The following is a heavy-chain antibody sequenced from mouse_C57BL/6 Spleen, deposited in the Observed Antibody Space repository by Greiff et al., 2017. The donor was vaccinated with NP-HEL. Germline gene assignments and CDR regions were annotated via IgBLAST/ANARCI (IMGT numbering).Heavy chain of an antibody. D-gene: IGHD1-1*01. CDR2: ISSGSSTI. J-gene: IGHJ4*01. V-gene: IGHV5-17*01. CDR3: ARRSYGSVMDY. Sequence: EVHLVESGGGLVKPGGSLKLSCAASGFTFSDYGMHWVRQAPEKGLEWVAYISSGSSTIYYADTVKGRFTISRDNAKNTLFLQMTSLRSEDTAMYYCARRSYGSVMDYWGQGTSVTVSS. CDR1: GFTFSDYG.